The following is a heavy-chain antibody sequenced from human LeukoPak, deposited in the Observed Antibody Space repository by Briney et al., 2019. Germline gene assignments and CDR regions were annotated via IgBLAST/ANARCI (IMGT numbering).Heavy chain of an antibody. Sequence: SVKVSCKASGGSFSNYAISWVRQAPGQGLEWMGRIMPIIGIANYAQKFQGRVTITADKSTSTAYMELSSLKFEDTAVYYCAREGYYFDSGNLYYSYGMDVWGQGTTVTVSS. V-gene: IGHV1-69*04. CDR3: AREGYYFDSGNLYYSYGMDV. D-gene: IGHD3-10*01. CDR1: GGSFSNYA. CDR2: IMPIIGIA. J-gene: IGHJ6*02.